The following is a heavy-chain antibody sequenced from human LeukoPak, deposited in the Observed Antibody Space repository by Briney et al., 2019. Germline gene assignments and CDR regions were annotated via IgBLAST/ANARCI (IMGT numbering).Heavy chain of an antibody. CDR2: INTDGSTT. Sequence: GGSLRLSCAASGFTFSNYWMHWVRQAPGKGLVWVSRINTDGSTTTYADSVKGRFTISRDNAKNTLSLQMNSLRVEDTAVYYCARSGYSSGSLPDYWGQGTLVTVSS. CDR1: GFTFSNYW. V-gene: IGHV3-74*01. D-gene: IGHD6-19*01. J-gene: IGHJ4*02. CDR3: ARSGYSSGSLPDY.